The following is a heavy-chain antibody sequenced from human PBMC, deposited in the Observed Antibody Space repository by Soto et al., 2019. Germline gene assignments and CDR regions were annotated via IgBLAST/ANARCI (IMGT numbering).Heavy chain of an antibody. CDR2: ISYDGSNK. CDR3: AKSNKRRITIFGRGNWFDP. J-gene: IGHJ5*02. CDR1: GFNFSSYA. Sequence: QEQLVESGGGVVQPGRSLRLSCAASGFNFSSYAMHWVRQAPGKGLEWVAVISYDGSNKYYADSVKGRFTISRDNSKNTLYLQMNSLRAEDTAVYYCAKSNKRRITIFGRGNWFDPWGQGTLVTVSS. V-gene: IGHV3-30*18. D-gene: IGHD3-3*01.